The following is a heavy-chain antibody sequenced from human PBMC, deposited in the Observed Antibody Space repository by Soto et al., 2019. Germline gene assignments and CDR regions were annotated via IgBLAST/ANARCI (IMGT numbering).Heavy chain of an antibody. CDR3: ARDLRVGTEEYLDF. CDR2: IYSSGTT. D-gene: IGHD6-13*01. V-gene: IGHV4-4*07. J-gene: IGHJ4*02. CDR1: GGSISGHY. Sequence: QVQLQESGPGLVKPSETLSLTCTVSGGSISGHYWSWIRQPAGKGLEWIGRIYSSGTTKYNPTLKSRVTMSIDTSKNQFSLRLKSVTAADTAVYYCARDLRVGTEEYLDFWGQGTLVTVSS.